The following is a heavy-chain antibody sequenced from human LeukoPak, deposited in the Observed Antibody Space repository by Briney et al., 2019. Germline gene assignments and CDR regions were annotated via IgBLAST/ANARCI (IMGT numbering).Heavy chain of an antibody. D-gene: IGHD3-22*01. J-gene: IGHJ4*02. CDR2: IYRSGAT. CDR3: ARNAGYSDLNY. CDR1: GGSIRSSTYY. V-gene: IGHV4-39*07. Sequence: SETLSLTCTVSGGSIRSSTYYWGWVRQPPGEGQEWIGEIYRSGATNYSPSLRGRVTVSLDKSKNQFSLRLNSVTAADTAIYYCARNAGYSDLNYWGQGVLVTVSS.